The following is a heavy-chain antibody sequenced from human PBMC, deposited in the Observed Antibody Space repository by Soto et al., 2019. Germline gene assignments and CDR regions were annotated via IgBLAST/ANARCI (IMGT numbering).Heavy chain of an antibody. Sequence: SETLSLTCAVSGYSISSGYYWGWIRQPPGKGLEWIGSIYHSGSTYYNPSLKSRVTISVDTSKNQFSLKLSSVTAADTAVYYCQRHSIAARLSPFDYWGQGTLVTVSS. J-gene: IGHJ4*02. CDR1: GYSISSGYY. CDR2: IYHSGST. D-gene: IGHD6-6*01. V-gene: IGHV4-38-2*01. CDR3: QRHSIAARLSPFDY.